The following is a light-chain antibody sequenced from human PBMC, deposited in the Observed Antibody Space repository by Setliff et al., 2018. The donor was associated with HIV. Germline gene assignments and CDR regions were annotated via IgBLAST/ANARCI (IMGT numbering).Light chain of an antibody. Sequence: ALAQPRSVSGSPGQSVTISCTGTNSDVGGYNFVSWYQHHPGKALKLLIYDVSKRPSGVPDRFSGSKSGNTASLTISGLQAEDEADYYCCSYTVSYTVFGTGTKVTVL. CDR1: NSDVGGYNF. CDR2: DVS. CDR3: CSYTVSYTV. J-gene: IGLJ1*01. V-gene: IGLV2-11*01.